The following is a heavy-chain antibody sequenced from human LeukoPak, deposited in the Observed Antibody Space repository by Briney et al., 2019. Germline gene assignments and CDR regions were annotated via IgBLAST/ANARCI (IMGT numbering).Heavy chain of an antibody. D-gene: IGHD6-19*01. CDR1: GGTFSSYA. V-gene: IGHV1-69*05. CDR2: IIPIFGTA. CDR3: AKSSGWDNWFDP. Sequence: SVKVSCKASGGTFSSYAISWVRQAPGQGPEWMGGIIPIFGTANYAQKFQGRVTITTDESTSTAYMGLSSLRSEDTAVYYCAKSSGWDNWFDPWGQGTLVTVSS. J-gene: IGHJ5*02.